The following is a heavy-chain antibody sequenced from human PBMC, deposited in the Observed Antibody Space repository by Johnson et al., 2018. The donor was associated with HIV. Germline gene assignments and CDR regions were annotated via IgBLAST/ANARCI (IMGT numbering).Heavy chain of an antibody. D-gene: IGHD2-21*02. Sequence: QVQLVESGGGVVQPGRSLRLSCAASGFTFSSYAMHWVRQAPGKGLEWVAVISYDGSSTSYADSVKGRFTISRDNAKNSLYLQMNSLRAEDTAVYYCARGRLAYCGGDCYPDAFDIWGQGTMVTVSS. CDR1: GFTFSSYA. V-gene: IGHV3-30*04. CDR2: ISYDGSST. CDR3: ARGRLAYCGGDCYPDAFDI. J-gene: IGHJ3*02.